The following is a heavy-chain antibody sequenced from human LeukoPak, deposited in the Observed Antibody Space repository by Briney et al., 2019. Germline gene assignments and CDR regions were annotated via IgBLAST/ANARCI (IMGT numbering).Heavy chain of an antibody. CDR2: MNPNSGNT. CDR3: ARAPMVRGVIVNWFDP. J-gene: IGHJ5*02. D-gene: IGHD3-10*01. CDR1: GYTSTSYD. Sequence: ASVKVSCKASGYTSTSYDINWVRQATGQGLEWMGWMNPNSGNTGYAQKFQGRVTMTRNTSISTAYMELSSLRSEDTAVYYCARAPMVRGVIVNWFDPWGQGTLVTVSS. V-gene: IGHV1-8*01.